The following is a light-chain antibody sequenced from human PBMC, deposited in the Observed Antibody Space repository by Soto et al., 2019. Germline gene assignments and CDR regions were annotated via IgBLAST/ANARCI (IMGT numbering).Light chain of an antibody. V-gene: IGKV3-20*01. CDR3: QQFGSSPGFT. CDR1: ESIESRY. CDR2: GTS. J-gene: IGKJ3*01. Sequence: EIVLTQSRATLSLSPGERATLSCRASESIESRYLAWYQQRPGQAPRLLIYGTSSRATGIPDRFSGSGSGTEFSLTISRLEPEDFAVYYCQQFGSSPGFTFGPGTKVDIK.